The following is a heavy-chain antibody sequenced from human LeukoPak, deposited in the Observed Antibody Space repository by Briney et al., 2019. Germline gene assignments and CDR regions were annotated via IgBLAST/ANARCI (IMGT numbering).Heavy chain of an antibody. CDR3: ARDLGSGWYRGAFDI. Sequence: PGGSLRLSCAASGFTFSSYSMNWVRQAPGKGLEWVSYISSSSSTIYYADSVKGRFTISRDNAKNSLYLQMNSLRAEDTAVYYCARDLGSGWYRGAFDIWGQGTMVTVSS. D-gene: IGHD6-19*01. CDR1: GFTFSSYS. CDR2: ISSSSSTI. V-gene: IGHV3-48*04. J-gene: IGHJ3*02.